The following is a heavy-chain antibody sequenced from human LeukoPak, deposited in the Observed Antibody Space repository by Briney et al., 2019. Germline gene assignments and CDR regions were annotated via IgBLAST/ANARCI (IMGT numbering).Heavy chain of an antibody. Sequence: SETLSLTCTVSGGSITSRSYYWGWIRQPPGRGLEWIGSIYHLGSVRYNPSLKNRVTISVDTSMNQFSLNLSSVTAADTAVFYCARSRPDRSGNYSSGIFDYWGQGTLVTISS. D-gene: IGHD3-22*01. V-gene: IGHV4-39*01. CDR1: GGSITSRSYY. J-gene: IGHJ4*02. CDR3: ARSRPDRSGNYSSGIFDY. CDR2: IYHLGSV.